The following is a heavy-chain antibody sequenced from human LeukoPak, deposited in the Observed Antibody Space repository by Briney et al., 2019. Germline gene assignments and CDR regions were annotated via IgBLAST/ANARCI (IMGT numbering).Heavy chain of an antibody. Sequence: GASVKVSCKASGYTFTGYYLHWVRQAPGQGLEWMGCINPNSGVTNYAQKFQGWVTMTRDTSISTAYMELTRLRYDDTALYYCARSPSVRGFDSWGQGTLVTVSS. CDR2: INPNSGVT. D-gene: IGHD3-10*01. CDR3: ARSPSVRGFDS. CDR1: GYTFTGYY. V-gene: IGHV1-2*04. J-gene: IGHJ4*02.